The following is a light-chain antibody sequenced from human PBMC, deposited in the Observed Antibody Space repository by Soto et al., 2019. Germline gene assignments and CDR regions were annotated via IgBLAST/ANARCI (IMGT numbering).Light chain of an antibody. V-gene: IGKV1-5*01. J-gene: IGKJ1*01. Sequence: DIQMTQSPSTLSASVGDRVTITCRASQSITIWLAWYQQKPGKAPKLLIFDASSLESGVPSRFSGSGSGTEFTLTISSLQPDDFASYYCQHYNIYSWTFGQGTKVEIK. CDR1: QSITIW. CDR3: QHYNIYSWT. CDR2: DAS.